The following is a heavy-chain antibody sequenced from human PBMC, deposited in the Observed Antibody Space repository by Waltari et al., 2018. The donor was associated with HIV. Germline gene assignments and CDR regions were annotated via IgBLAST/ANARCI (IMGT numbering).Heavy chain of an antibody. CDR1: GASLRNHF. J-gene: IGHJ4*02. Sequence: QVQLQQWGAGLLRPSETLSRTCAVYGASLRNHFWSWIRQSPGKGLEWIGDIDYGGSTNYNPSLMSRVTISVDTSKNEFSLKVTSVTAADTAVYYCARASVANRYFDFWGQGALVTVSS. V-gene: IGHV4-34*01. CDR3: ARASVANRYFDF. CDR2: IDYGGST. D-gene: IGHD5-12*01.